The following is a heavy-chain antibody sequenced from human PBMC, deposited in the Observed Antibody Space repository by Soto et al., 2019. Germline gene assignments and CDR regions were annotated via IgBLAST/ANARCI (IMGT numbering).Heavy chain of an antibody. Sequence: QVQLVHSGAEVKEPGASVKVSCKASGYTFTYYTIHWVRQAPGQGLEWMGSISSGNGNTKFSQKFQDRVTFTRDTSAGTAYMELGSLRSEDTAVYYCARKRQLVYFDYWGQGTLVTVSS. J-gene: IGHJ4*02. V-gene: IGHV1-3*01. D-gene: IGHD6-6*01. CDR2: ISSGNGNT. CDR1: GYTFTYYT. CDR3: ARKRQLVYFDY.